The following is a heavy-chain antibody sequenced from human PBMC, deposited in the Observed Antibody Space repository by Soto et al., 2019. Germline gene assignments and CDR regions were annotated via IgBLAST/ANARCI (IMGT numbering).Heavy chain of an antibody. J-gene: IGHJ4*02. Sequence: GGSLRLSCAASGFTVSSNYMSWVRQAPGKGLEWVSVIYSGGSTYYADSVKGRFTISRDNSKNTLYLQMNSLRAEDTAVYYCARIAVAGKRGDYWGQGTLVTVSS. D-gene: IGHD6-19*01. CDR2: IYSGGST. V-gene: IGHV3-66*01. CDR3: ARIAVAGKRGDY. CDR1: GFTVSSNY.